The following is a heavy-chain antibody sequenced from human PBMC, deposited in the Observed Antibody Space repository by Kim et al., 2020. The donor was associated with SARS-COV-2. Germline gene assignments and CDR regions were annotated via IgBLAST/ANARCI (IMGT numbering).Heavy chain of an antibody. J-gene: IGHJ1*01. Sequence: ADSVKGRFTISRDNSKNTLYLQMNSLRAEDTAVYYCAKDLGELGSEYFQHWGQGTLVTVSS. V-gene: IGHV3-23*01. D-gene: IGHD3-16*01. CDR3: AKDLGELGSEYFQH.